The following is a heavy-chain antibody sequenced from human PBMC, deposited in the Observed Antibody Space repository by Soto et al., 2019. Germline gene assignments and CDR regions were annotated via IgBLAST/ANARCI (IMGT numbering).Heavy chain of an antibody. CDR1: GGTFSRYT. CDR2: IIPIPGIA. CDR3: ARVNTEVRGFYTEVDWFDP. V-gene: IGHV1-69*02. J-gene: IGHJ5*02. Sequence: QVQLVQSGAEVKKPGSSVKVSCKASGGTFSRYTISWVRQAPGQGLELMGRIIPIPGIANHAQKFQGIVTINADKSTSTAYMELSSLRSEDTDVYYCARVNTEVRGFYTEVDWFDPWGQGTLVTVSS. D-gene: IGHD3-10*01.